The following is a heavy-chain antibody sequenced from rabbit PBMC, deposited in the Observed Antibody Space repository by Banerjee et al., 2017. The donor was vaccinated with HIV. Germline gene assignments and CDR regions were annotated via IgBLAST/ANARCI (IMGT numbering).Heavy chain of an antibody. CDR1: GFSFSSGYY. D-gene: IGHD8-1*01. Sequence: QSLEESGGDLVKPGASLTLTCTASGFSFSSGYYMCWVRQAPGKGLEWIACIYTSGGYTWYATWAKGRFTISKTSSTTVTLQMTSLTAADTATYFCARDPYVISSTYGSLWGPGTLVTVS. V-gene: IGHV1S40*01. CDR3: ARDPYVISSTYGSL. CDR2: IYTSGGYT. J-gene: IGHJ4*01.